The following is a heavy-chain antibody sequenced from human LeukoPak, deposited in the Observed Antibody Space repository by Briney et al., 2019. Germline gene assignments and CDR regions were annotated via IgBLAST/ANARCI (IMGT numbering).Heavy chain of an antibody. CDR2: IYYSGST. J-gene: IGHJ4*02. D-gene: IGHD3-22*01. V-gene: IGHV4-59*01. CDR3: ARGEDDSSGYYSYYFDY. Sequence: SETLSLTCTVSGGSISSYYWSWIRQPPGKGLEWIGYIYYSGSTNYNPSLKSRVTISVDTSKNQFSLKLSSVTAADTAVYYCARGEDDSSGYYSYYFDYWGQGTLVTVSS. CDR1: GGSISSYY.